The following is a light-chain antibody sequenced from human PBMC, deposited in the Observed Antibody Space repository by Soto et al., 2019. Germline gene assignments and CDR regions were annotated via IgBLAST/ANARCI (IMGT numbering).Light chain of an antibody. CDR2: DAS. V-gene: IGKV3-11*01. CDR3: LQRSNWPST. CDR1: QSVSGY. J-gene: IGKJ4*01. Sequence: EIVLTQSPATLSLSPGNRATLSCRASQSVSGYLAWYQQKPGQAPRLLIYDASNRATGIPARFSGSGSGTDFPLTITGLEPEDFAVYYCLQRSNWPSTFGGGTKVEI.